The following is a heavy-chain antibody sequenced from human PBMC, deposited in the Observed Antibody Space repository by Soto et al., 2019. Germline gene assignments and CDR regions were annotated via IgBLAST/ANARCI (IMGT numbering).Heavy chain of an antibody. J-gene: IGHJ5*02. D-gene: IGHD3-10*01. CDR2: INRSGRT. V-gene: IGHV4-34*01. CDR3: ARGRKRKRSGSDTSDRWFDP. CDR1: GGSFSGYY. Sequence: QVQLQQWGAGLLKPSETLSLTCAVYGGSFSGYYWSWIRQPPGQGLEWIGEINRSGRTCYNPSLTSGVTSYNPPLKVLVTISVDTAKNQFSLRLSSVTAADTAVSSCARGRKRKRSGSDTSDRWFDPWGQGALVSVSS.